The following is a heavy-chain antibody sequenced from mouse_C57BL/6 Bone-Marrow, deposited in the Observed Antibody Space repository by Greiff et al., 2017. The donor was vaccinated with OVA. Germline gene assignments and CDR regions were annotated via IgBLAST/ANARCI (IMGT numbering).Heavy chain of an antibody. Sequence: VQLQQSGAELVRPGSSVKLSCKASGYTFTSYWMDWVKQRPGQGLEWIGNIYPSDSETHYNQKFKDKATLTVDKSSSTAYMQLSSLTSEDSAVYYCARDSSGPLYYAMDYWGQGTSVTVSS. CDR2: IYPSDSET. CDR1: GYTFTSYW. V-gene: IGHV1-61*01. CDR3: ARDSSGPLYYAMDY. D-gene: IGHD3-2*02. J-gene: IGHJ4*01.